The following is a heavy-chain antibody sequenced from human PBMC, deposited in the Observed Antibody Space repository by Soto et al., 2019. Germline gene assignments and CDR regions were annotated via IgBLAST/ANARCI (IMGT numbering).Heavy chain of an antibody. D-gene: IGHD3-16*01. CDR2: IYYSGST. V-gene: IGHV4-59*08. CDR1: GGSISGHY. CDR3: ARGPYYDLIWNYYYMDV. J-gene: IGHJ6*03. Sequence: QVQLQESCPGLVKPSETLSLSCNVSGGSISGHYWSWVRQTPGKGLEWIGYIYYSGSTNYNPSLKSRVTISVDTSKNHFSLRLTSVTAADTAVYYCARGPYYDLIWNYYYMDVWGKGTTVTVSS.